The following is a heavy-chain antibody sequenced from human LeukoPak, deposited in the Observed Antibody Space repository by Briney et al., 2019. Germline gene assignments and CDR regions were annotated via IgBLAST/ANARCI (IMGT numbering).Heavy chain of an antibody. Sequence: GASVKVSCKASGYTFTSYAMHWVRQAPGQRLEWMGWINAGNGNTKYSQKFQGRVTITRDTSASTAYMELSSLRSEDTAVYYCARDGSGSYYYYYYGMDVWGQGTTVTVSS. CDR3: ARDGSGSYYYYYYGMDV. CDR2: INAGNGNT. CDR1: GYTFTSYA. J-gene: IGHJ6*02. V-gene: IGHV1-3*01. D-gene: IGHD3-10*01.